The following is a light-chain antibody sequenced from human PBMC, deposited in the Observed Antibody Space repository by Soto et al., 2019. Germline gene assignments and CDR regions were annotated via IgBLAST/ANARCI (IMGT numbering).Light chain of an antibody. Sequence: EIVMTQSPATLSVSPGERATLSCRASQSVSSNLAWYQQKPGQAPRLLIYGASTRATGIPARFSGSGSGTEFTLTISSLQSEDFVVYYCQQYNNWPFITFGQGTRLEIK. CDR1: QSVSSN. CDR2: GAS. J-gene: IGKJ5*01. V-gene: IGKV3-15*01. CDR3: QQYNNWPFIT.